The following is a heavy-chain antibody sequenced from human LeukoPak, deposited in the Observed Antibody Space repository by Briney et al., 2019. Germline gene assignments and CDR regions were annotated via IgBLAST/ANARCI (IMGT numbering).Heavy chain of an antibody. Sequence: ASVKVSCKTSGYTFSNYGISWVRQAPGQGLEWMGWITAYSGNRLYAQRFQGRITLTTDTSTSTSYMELRSLEYDDTAIYYCARDNDKVVDHWGQGTLVTVSS. CDR1: GYTFSNYG. J-gene: IGHJ4*01. CDR2: ITAYSGNR. V-gene: IGHV1-18*01. CDR3: ARDNDKVVDH. D-gene: IGHD1-1*01.